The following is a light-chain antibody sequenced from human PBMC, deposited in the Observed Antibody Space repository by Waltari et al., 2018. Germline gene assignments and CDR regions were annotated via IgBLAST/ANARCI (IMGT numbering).Light chain of an antibody. Sequence: QSVLTQPPSASGAPGHSVTISCSGTSSNSGNNVVNRSQQLPGKSPKLLIYRDDQRPSGVPDRFSASKSGSSASLAIGGLQSEDEADYYCASWDDRLNGHWVFGGGTKVTVL. V-gene: IGLV1-44*01. CDR3: ASWDDRLNGHWV. CDR2: RDD. CDR1: SSNSGNNV. J-gene: IGLJ3*02.